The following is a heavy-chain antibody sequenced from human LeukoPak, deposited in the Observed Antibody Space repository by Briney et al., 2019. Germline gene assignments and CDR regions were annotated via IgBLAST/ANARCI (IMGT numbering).Heavy chain of an antibody. CDR3: ARDQRYFDWLLSTPQYYYYGMDV. CDR2: ISSSGSTI. D-gene: IGHD3-9*01. Sequence: GGSLRLSCAASGFTFSSYEMNWVRQAPGKGLEWVSFISSSGSTIYYADSVKGRFTISRDNAKNSLYLQMNSLRAEHTAVYYCARDQRYFDWLLSTPQYYYYGMDVWGQGTTVTVSS. J-gene: IGHJ6*02. V-gene: IGHV3-48*03. CDR1: GFTFSSYE.